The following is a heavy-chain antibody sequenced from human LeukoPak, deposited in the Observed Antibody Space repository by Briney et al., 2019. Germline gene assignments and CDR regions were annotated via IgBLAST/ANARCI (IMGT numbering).Heavy chain of an antibody. CDR3: ARAPIKGSYFDY. V-gene: IGHV1-69*05. CDR1: GGTFISYA. D-gene: IGHD5-12*01. CDR2: IIPIFGTA. J-gene: IGHJ4*02. Sequence: ASVKVSCKASGGTFISYAISWVRQAPGQGREWMGGIIPIFGTANYAQKFQGRVTITTDESTSTAYMELSSLRSEDTAVYYCARAPIKGSYFDYWGQGTLVTVSS.